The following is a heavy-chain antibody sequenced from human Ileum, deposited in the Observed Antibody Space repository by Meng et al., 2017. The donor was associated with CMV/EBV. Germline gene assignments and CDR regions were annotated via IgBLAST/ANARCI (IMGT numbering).Heavy chain of an antibody. CDR1: YNFTGTY. D-gene: IGHD3-22*01. Sequence: YNFTGTYLHWVRLAPGQGLEWMGWINPDSGGTNYAQKFQGRVTMTRDTSSRTAYMELNWLRSDDTAMYYCAKFPYYYDSSGYYSDSWGQGTLVTVSS. CDR3: AKFPYYYDSSGYYSDS. J-gene: IGHJ4*02. V-gene: IGHV1-2*02. CDR2: INPDSGGT.